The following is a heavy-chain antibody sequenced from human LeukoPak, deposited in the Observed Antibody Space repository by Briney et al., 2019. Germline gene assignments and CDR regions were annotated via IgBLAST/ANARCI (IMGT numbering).Heavy chain of an antibody. D-gene: IGHD3-10*01. CDR1: AFTFGDYA. Sequence: GGSLRPSCTASAFTFGDYAMSCVRQAPGKGLEWVGFIRSKAYGGTTEYAASVKGRFTISRDDSKSIAYLQMNSLKTEDTAVYYCTFAYGSGSRRHHYYYYYGMDVWGKGTTVTVSS. J-gene: IGHJ6*04. CDR2: IRSKAYGGTT. V-gene: IGHV3-49*04. CDR3: TFAYGSGSRRHHYYYYYGMDV.